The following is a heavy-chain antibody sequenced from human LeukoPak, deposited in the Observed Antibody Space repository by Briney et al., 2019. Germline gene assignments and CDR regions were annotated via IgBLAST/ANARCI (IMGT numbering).Heavy chain of an antibody. Sequence: PGGSLRLSCAASGFTFSSYEMHWVRQAPGKGLEWVSYISSSGSTIYYTDSVKGRFTISRDNAKSSLYLQMSGLRAEDMAVYYCVREGNYYFDYWGLGTLVTVSS. J-gene: IGHJ4*02. CDR2: ISSSGSTI. CDR3: VREGNYYFDY. V-gene: IGHV3-48*03. CDR1: GFTFSSYE.